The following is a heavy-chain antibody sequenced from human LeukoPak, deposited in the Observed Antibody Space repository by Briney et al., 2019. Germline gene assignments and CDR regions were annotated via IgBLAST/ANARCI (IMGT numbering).Heavy chain of an antibody. CDR1: GFTFSDYT. Sequence: GGSLILSCAASGFTFSDYTMNWVRQAPGKGLEWVSAISGSGGSTCYADSVKGRFTISRDNSKNTLYLQMNSLRAEDTAVYYCANPGSYYFDYWGQGTLVTVSS. V-gene: IGHV3-23*01. J-gene: IGHJ4*02. CDR2: ISGSGGST. D-gene: IGHD1-26*01. CDR3: ANPGSYYFDY.